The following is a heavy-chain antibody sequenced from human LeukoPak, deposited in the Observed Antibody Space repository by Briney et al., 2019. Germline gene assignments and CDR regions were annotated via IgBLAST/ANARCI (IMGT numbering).Heavy chain of an antibody. V-gene: IGHV3-33*01. CDR2: IWYDGNNK. Sequence: GGSLRLSCAASGFTFSSYGMHWVRQAPGKGLEWVAVIWYDGNNKYYADSVKGRFTISRDNSKNTLYLQMNSLRAEDTAVYYCCRTNGSGSYWFVDYWGQGTLVTVSS. CDR3: CRTNGSGSYWFVDY. D-gene: IGHD3-10*01. CDR1: GFTFSSYG. J-gene: IGHJ4*02.